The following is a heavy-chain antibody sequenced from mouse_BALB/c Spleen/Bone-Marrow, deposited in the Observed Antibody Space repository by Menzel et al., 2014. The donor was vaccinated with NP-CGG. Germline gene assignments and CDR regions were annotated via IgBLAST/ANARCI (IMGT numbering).Heavy chain of an antibody. Sequence: LVESGAELVKPGAPVKLSCEASGYTFTSYWMNWVKQRPGRGLEWIGRIDPSDSETHYNQKFKDKATLTVDKSSSTAYIQLSSLTSEDSAVYYCARALGDGYYYAMDYWGQGTSVTVSS. D-gene: IGHD2-3*01. CDR2: IDPSDSET. CDR1: GYTFTSYW. CDR3: ARALGDGYYYAMDY. V-gene: IGHV1-74*01. J-gene: IGHJ4*01.